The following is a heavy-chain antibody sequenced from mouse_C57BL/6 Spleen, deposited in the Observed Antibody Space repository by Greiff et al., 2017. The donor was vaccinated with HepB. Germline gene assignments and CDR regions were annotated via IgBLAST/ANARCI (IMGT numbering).Heavy chain of an antibody. J-gene: IGHJ3*01. V-gene: IGHV1-61*01. D-gene: IGHD1-2*01. Sequence: QVQLQQPGAELVRPGSSVKLSCKASGYTFTSYWMDWVKQRPGQGLEWIGNIYPSDSETHYNQKFKDKATLTVDKSSSTAYIQLSSLTSEDSAVYYCARGDYGSWFAYWGQGTLVTVSA. CDR2: IYPSDSET. CDR3: ARGDYGSWFAY. CDR1: GYTFTSYW.